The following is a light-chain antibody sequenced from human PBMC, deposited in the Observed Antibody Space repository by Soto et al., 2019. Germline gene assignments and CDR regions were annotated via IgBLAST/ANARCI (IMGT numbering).Light chain of an antibody. CDR1: QSVLFW. Sequence: DIRMTQSPSTLSASPGDRVTITCRASQSVLFWLAWYQQKPGEAPNLLIYKASNLQNGVPSRFSGSGSGTEFTLTISSLQPDDFATYFCQQYDSYPYTFGQGTKLEI. CDR3: QQYDSYPYT. V-gene: IGKV1-5*03. J-gene: IGKJ2*01. CDR2: KAS.